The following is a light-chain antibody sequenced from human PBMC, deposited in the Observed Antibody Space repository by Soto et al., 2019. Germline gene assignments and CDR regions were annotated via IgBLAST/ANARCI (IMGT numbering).Light chain of an antibody. V-gene: IGKV1-5*03. J-gene: IGKJ2*01. CDR3: QQYYSYSYT. CDR2: KAS. Sequence: IQMTQSPSTLSASVGDRVTITCRASQSISSCLAWYQQKPGKAPNLLISKASSLESGVPSRFSGSGSGTEFTLTISSLQPDDFATYYCQQYYSYSYTFGQGTKLEIK. CDR1: QSISSC.